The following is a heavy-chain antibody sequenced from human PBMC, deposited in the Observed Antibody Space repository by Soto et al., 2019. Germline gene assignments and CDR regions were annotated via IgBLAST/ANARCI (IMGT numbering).Heavy chain of an antibody. Sequence: QVQLMQSGAEVKKPGASVKVSCKASGDTFTNYYIHWVRQAPGQGLEWMGTVNPSGGHTTYAQHFLGRVTXPREPSXXTLYMELTSLTSDDTAVYYCARGGHVVVVTAALDYWGQGTLVTVSS. CDR3: ARGGHVVVVTAALDY. D-gene: IGHD2-21*02. J-gene: IGHJ4*02. V-gene: IGHV1-46*01. CDR2: VNPSGGHT. CDR1: GDTFTNYY.